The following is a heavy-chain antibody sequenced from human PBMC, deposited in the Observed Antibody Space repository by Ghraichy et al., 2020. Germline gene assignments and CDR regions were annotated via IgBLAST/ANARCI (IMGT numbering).Heavy chain of an antibody. CDR3: TREDRKDFSYELFDP. CDR2: ISNSGSS. CDR1: GGSISTNNYY. D-gene: IGHD3-3*01. Sequence: SETLSLTCTVSGGSISTNNYYWNWIRQRPGKGLEWIGYISNSGSSHFSASLESRLDISVDTSKNQFYLRLYSVTAADTAMYYCTREDRKDFSYELFDPWGPGILVPGSS. V-gene: IGHV4-30-4*02. J-gene: IGHJ5*02.